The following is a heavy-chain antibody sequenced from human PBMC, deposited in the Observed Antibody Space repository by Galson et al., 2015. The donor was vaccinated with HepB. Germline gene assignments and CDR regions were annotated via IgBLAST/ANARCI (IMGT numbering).Heavy chain of an antibody. CDR3: AKPLGRGPSRDY. Sequence: SVKVSCKASGYTFTSYGISWVRQAPGQGLEWMGRISGYNGNTNYAQKLQGRVTMTTDTSTSTAYMELRSLRADDTAVYYCAKPLGRGPSRDYWGQGTLVTVSS. CDR1: GYTFTSYG. J-gene: IGHJ4*02. CDR2: ISGYNGNT. D-gene: IGHD7-27*01. V-gene: IGHV1-18*01.